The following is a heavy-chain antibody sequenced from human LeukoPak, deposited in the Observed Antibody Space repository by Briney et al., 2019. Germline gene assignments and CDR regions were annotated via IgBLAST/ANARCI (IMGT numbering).Heavy chain of an antibody. V-gene: IGHV4-4*02. J-gene: IGHJ4*02. Sequence: SETLSLTYAVSGDSIRSSNWWSWVRQPPGKGLEWLGEIYHRGNIDYNPSFKSRITISIDKSKNQFSLKLSSVTAADTAVYYCARDRVASPWYYFDSWGQGTLVTVSS. CDR2: IYHRGNI. CDR1: GDSIRSSNW. CDR3: ARDRVASPWYYFDS. D-gene: IGHD3-3*02.